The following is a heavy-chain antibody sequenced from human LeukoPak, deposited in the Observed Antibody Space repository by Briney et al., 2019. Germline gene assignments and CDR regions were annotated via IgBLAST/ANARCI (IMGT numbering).Heavy chain of an antibody. D-gene: IGHD3-10*01. Sequence: GGSLRLSCAASGFTFSNAWMSWVRQAPGKGLEWVGRIKSKSDGGTTDCAAPVKDRFTISRDDSEKKLWLQMNSLKTEDTAVYYCITASDECSYGSFAFDIWGQGTMVTVSS. CDR2: IKSKSDGGTT. J-gene: IGHJ3*02. CDR1: GFTFSNAW. V-gene: IGHV3-15*01. CDR3: ITASDECSYGSFAFDI.